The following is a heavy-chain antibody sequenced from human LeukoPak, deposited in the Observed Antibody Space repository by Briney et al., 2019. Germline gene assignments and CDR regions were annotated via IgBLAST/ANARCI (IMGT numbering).Heavy chain of an antibody. Sequence: ASVKVSCKASGYTFTGYYMHWVRQAPGQGLEWMGWINPNSGGTNYAQKFQGRVTMTRDTSISTAYMELSRLRSDDTAVYYCARDLSYSSGCDYWGQGTLATVSS. V-gene: IGHV1-2*02. D-gene: IGHD6-19*01. CDR3: ARDLSYSSGCDY. J-gene: IGHJ4*02. CDR1: GYTFTGYY. CDR2: INPNSGGT.